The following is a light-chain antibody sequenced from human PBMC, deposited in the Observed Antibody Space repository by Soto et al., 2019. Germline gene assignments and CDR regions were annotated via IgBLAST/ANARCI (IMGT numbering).Light chain of an antibody. V-gene: IGKV3-20*01. J-gene: IGKJ2*01. CDR2: GAS. Sequence: DIVLTQSPGTLSLFPGERATLSCRASQSVSSSFLAWYQQQPGQAPRLLIYGASSRATGIPDRFSGSGSGTDFTLSISRLEPEDFAVYYCQQYGSSPYTFGQGTKLEIK. CDR3: QQYGSSPYT. CDR1: QSVSSSF.